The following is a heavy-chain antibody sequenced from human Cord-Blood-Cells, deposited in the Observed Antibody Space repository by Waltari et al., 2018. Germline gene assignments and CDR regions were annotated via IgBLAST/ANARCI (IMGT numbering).Heavy chain of an antibody. CDR1: GYTLTELS. J-gene: IGHJ4*02. D-gene: IGHD2-2*02. CDR2: FDPEDGET. V-gene: IGHV1-24*01. Sequence: QVQLVQSGAEVKKPGASVKVSCKVSGYTLTELSMHWVRQAPGKGLEWRGGFDPEDGETIYAQKFQGRVTMTEDTSTDTAYMELSSLRSEDTAVYYCATAGKGCSSTSCYTEFDYWGQGTLVTVSS. CDR3: ATAGKGCSSTSCYTEFDY.